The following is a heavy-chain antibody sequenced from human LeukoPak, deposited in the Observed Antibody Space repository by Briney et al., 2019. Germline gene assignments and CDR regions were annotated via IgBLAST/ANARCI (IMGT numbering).Heavy chain of an antibody. J-gene: IGHJ4*02. Sequence: SETLSFTCTVSGGSISSYYWSWIRQPAGKGLGWIGRIYTSGSTNYNPSLKSRVTMSVDTSKNQFSLKLSSVTAADTAVYYCARDTYYYGSGSYYNFDYWGQGTLVTVSS. V-gene: IGHV4-4*07. D-gene: IGHD3-10*01. CDR1: GGSISSYY. CDR2: IYTSGST. CDR3: ARDTYYYGSGSYYNFDY.